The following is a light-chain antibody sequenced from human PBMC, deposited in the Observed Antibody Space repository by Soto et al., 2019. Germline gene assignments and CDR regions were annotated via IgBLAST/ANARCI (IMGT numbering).Light chain of an antibody. CDR2: DVS. CDR3: CSYAGSSTV. V-gene: IGLV2-23*02. J-gene: IGLJ3*02. Sequence: QSALTQPASVSGSPGQSITISCTGTSSDVGSYNLVSWYQQHPGKAPKLMIYDVSKRPSGVSNRFSGSKSGNTASLTISGLQDEDEADYYCCSYAGSSTVFGGGTKVTVL. CDR1: SSDVGSYNL.